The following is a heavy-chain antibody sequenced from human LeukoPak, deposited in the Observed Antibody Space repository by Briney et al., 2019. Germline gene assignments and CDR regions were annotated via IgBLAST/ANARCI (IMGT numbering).Heavy chain of an antibody. D-gene: IGHD2-2*02. Sequence: ASVKVSCKASGYTSTGYYMHWVREAPGEGLEWIGRIKPNSGGTNYAQKFQGRVTMTRDTSISTAYMELGSLRSGDTAVYYCARRPYDCIRRSCYIWSYESFWCGCRKWDACVILVRGRIVTVSS. CDR1: GYTSTGYY. CDR2: IKPNSGGT. CDR3: ARRPYDCIRRSCYIWSYESFWCGCRKWDACVI. V-gene: IGHV1-2*02. J-gene: IGHJ3*02.